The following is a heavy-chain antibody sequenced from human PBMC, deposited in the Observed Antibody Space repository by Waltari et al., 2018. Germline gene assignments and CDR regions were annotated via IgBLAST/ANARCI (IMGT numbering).Heavy chain of an antibody. CDR1: GGSFRGYY. D-gene: IGHD3-10*01. J-gene: IGHJ4*02. V-gene: IGHV4-34*01. CDR2: INHSGST. CDR3: AREITMVQGVIN. Sequence: QVQLQQWGAGLLKPSETLSLTCAVYGGSFRGYYWSWIRQPPGKGLEWIGEINHSGSTNYNPSLKSRVTISVDTSKNQFSLKLSSVTAADTAVYYCAREITMVQGVINWGQGTLVTVSS.